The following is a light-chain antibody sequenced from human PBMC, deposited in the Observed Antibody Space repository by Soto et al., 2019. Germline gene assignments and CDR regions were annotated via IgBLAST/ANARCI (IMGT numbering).Light chain of an antibody. CDR1: QSISSY. CDR3: QHSYSTPYT. V-gene: IGKV1-39*01. CDR2: AAS. Sequence: DIQMTQSPSSLSASVGDRVTITCRASQSISSYLNWYQQKPGKAPKLLIYAASSLQSGVPSRFSGSGPGTDFTLTISSLQPEDFATYYCQHSYSTPYTFGQGTKLEIK. J-gene: IGKJ2*01.